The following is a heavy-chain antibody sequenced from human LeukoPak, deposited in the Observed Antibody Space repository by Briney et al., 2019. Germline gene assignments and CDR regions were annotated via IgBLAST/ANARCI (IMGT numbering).Heavy chain of an antibody. V-gene: IGHV1-2*06. CDR3: AIPKGHYDDSAFDI. D-gene: IGHD3-9*01. CDR2: INPKSGGT. Sequence: ASVKVSCTAYGYTSTGYYMHRVRQAPGQGLEWMGRINPKSGGTDFAQKFQGRVTMPRDTSISTAYMELSSLRSDDTAVYYCAIPKGHYDDSAFDIWGQGTMVTVSS. CDR1: GYTSTGYY. J-gene: IGHJ3*02.